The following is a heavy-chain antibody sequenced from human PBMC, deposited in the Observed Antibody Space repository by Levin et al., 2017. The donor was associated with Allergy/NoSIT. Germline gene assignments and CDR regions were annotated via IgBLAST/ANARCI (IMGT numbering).Heavy chain of an antibody. Sequence: PGGSLRLSCAVSGGSISTDNWWSWIRQPPGKGLGWIGEIYRSGDTNHNPSLRSRVTMSVDKSKNHFSLKLSSLTAADTAVYSCATVEGLFCSGVSCSYSFHYWGQGALVTVSS. CDR3: ATVEGLFCSGVSCSYSFHY. CDR2: IYRSGDT. CDR1: GGSISTDNW. D-gene: IGHD3-9*01. V-gene: IGHV4-4*01. J-gene: IGHJ4*02.